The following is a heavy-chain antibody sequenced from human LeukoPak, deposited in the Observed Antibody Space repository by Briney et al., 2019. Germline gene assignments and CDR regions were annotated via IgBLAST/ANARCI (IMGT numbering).Heavy chain of an antibody. D-gene: IGHD5-24*01. CDR3: ARSRDGYNSYWFDP. J-gene: IGHJ5*02. Sequence: SETLSLTCTVSGGSISGYYWSWIRQPPGKGLEWIGCVYYSGSSNYNSSLKSRVTISVDTSKNQFSLKLNSVTAADTAFYYCARSRDGYNSYWFDPWGQGTLVTVSS. V-gene: IGHV4-59*01. CDR1: GGSISGYY. CDR2: VYYSGSS.